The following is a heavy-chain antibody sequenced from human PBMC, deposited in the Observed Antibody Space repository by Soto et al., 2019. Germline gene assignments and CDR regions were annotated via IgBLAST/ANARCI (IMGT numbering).Heavy chain of an antibody. J-gene: IGHJ5*02. V-gene: IGHV4-59*01. CDR3: ARATCSSTSCYAWLVWFDP. Sequence: QVQLQESGPGLVKPSETLSLTCTVSGDSISSYYWSWIRQPPGQGLEWIGYIYYSGSTKYNPYLKSRVTISVDTSKSQFSLKLSSVTAADTAVYYCARATCSSTSCYAWLVWFDPWGQGTLVTVSS. D-gene: IGHD2-2*01. CDR1: GDSISSYY. CDR2: IYYSGST.